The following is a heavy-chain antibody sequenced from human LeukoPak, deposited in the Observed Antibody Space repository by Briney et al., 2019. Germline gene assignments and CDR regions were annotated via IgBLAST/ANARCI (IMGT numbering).Heavy chain of an antibody. CDR1: RFTFSNCW. CDR3: AGCSTVTTYYYSYYMDI. V-gene: IGHV3-7*01. J-gene: IGHJ6*03. Sequence: GGSLRLFCAASRFTFSNCWMSWGRLAPGRGMEWVANINQDGSEKYYVDSVKGRFTISRDNAKNSLYLQMNSLRAEDTAVYYCAGCSTVTTYYYSYYMDIWGKGITVTVSS. D-gene: IGHD4-17*01. CDR2: INQDGSEK.